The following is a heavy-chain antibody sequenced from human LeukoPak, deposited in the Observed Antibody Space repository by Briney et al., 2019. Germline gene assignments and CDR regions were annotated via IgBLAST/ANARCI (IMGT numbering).Heavy chain of an antibody. J-gene: IGHJ5*02. D-gene: IGHD6-19*01. V-gene: IGHV1-2*02. Sequence: ASVKVSCKASGYTFTGYYMHWVRQAPGQGLEWMGWINPKSGGTNYAEKFQGRATMTRDTSISTAYMELSRLRSDDSAVYYCARAAVVAGSTETFDPWGQGALVTVSS. CDR1: GYTFTGYY. CDR2: INPKSGGT. CDR3: ARAAVVAGSTETFDP.